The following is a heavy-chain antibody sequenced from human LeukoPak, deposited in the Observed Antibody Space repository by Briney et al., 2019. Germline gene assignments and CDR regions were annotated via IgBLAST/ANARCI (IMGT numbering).Heavy chain of an antibody. V-gene: IGHV3-21*04. J-gene: IGHJ6*03. CDR3: ATLPDNYGSGTYYYMDV. CDR1: GFTFSSYS. CDR2: ISSSSSYI. D-gene: IGHD3-10*01. Sequence: PGGSLRLSCAASGFTFSSYSMNWVRQAPGKGLEWVSSISSSSSYIYYADSVKGRFTISRDNAKNSLYLQMNSLRSEDTAVYYCATLPDNYGSGTYYYMDVWGKGTTVTVS.